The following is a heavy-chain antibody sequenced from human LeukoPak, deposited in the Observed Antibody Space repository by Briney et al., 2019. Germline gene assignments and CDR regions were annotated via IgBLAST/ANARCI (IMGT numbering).Heavy chain of an antibody. D-gene: IGHD6-13*01. J-gene: IGHJ4*02. CDR2: IYYSGST. CDR1: GGSISSSSYS. CDR3: ARERGEYSSSHKYFDY. V-gene: IGHV4-39*02. Sequence: SKTLSLTCTVSGGSISSSSYSWGWIRQPPGKGLEWIGSIYYSGSTSYNPSLKSRVTISVDTSKNQFSLKLSSLTAGDTAVYYCARERGEYSSSHKYFDYWGQGTLVTVSS.